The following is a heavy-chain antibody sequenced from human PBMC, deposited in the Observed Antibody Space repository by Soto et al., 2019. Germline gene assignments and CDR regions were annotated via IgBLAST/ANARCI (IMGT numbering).Heavy chain of an antibody. V-gene: IGHV1-69*08. CDR3: ARDSPSGSTYSGYDAIDS. J-gene: IGHJ4*02. Sequence: QVQLVQSGAEVKKPGSSVKVSCKASGGTFSTSTFTWVRQAPGQGLEWMGRTIPILDVADYAQDFQGRVTITAEKSTSTAYMELTSLTSKDTAVYYCARDSPSGSTYSGYDAIDSWGQGTLVTVSS. CDR2: TIPILDVA. CDR1: GGTFSTST. D-gene: IGHD5-12*01.